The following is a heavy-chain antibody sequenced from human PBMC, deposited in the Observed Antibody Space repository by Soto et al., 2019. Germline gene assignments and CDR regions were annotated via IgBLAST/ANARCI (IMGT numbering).Heavy chain of an antibody. CDR1: GYTFTSYA. CDR2: INAGNGNT. CDR3: ARDAWLLWFDNPEPYYFDY. D-gene: IGHD3-10*01. J-gene: IGHJ4*02. V-gene: IGHV1-3*01. Sequence: ASVKVSCKASGYTFTSYAMHWVRQAPGQRLEWMGWINAGNGNTKYSQKFQGRVTITRDTSASTAYMELSSLRSEDTAVYYCARDAWLLWFDNPEPYYFDYWGQGTLVTVSS.